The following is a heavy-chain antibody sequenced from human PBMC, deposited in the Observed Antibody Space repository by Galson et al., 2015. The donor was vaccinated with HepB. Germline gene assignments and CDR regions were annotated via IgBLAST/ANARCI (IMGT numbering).Heavy chain of an antibody. CDR3: ARRYYDSSGAASGWYFDL. CDR1: GFTFSSYA. V-gene: IGHV3-30*04. J-gene: IGHJ2*01. Sequence: SLRLSCAASGFTFSSYAVHWVRQAPGKGLEWVAVISYDGSNKYYADSVKGRFTISRDNSKNTLYLQMNSLRAEDTAVYYCARRYYDSSGAASGWYFDLWGRGTLVTVSS. D-gene: IGHD3-22*01. CDR2: ISYDGSNK.